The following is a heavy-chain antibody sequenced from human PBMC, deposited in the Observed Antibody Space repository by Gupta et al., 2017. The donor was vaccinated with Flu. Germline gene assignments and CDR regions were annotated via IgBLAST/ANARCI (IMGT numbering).Heavy chain of an antibody. CDR3: ARRGGANNHGYDY. CDR1: FSSYW. V-gene: IGHV5-51*01. CDR2: IYPGDSDT. J-gene: IGHJ4*02. D-gene: IGHD5-18*01. Sequence: FSSYWIGWVRQMPGKGLEWMGIIYPGDSDTRYSPSFQGQVTISADKSINTAYLQWSSLEASDTAMYYCARRGGANNHGYDYWGQGSLVTVS.